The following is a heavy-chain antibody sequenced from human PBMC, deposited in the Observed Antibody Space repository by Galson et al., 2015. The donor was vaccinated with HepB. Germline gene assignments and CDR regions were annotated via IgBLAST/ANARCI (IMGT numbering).Heavy chain of an antibody. J-gene: IGHJ4*02. CDR3: ARAHTSGSLLLDC. CDR2: IKQDGSEK. D-gene: IGHD3-10*01. Sequence: SLRLSCAVSGFTFSSYWMSWVRQAPGKGLERVANIKQDGSEKYYVDSVKGRFTISRDNAKNSLYLQMNSLRAEDTAVYYCARAHTSGSLLLDCWGQGTLVTVSS. CDR1: GFTFSSYW. V-gene: IGHV3-7*03.